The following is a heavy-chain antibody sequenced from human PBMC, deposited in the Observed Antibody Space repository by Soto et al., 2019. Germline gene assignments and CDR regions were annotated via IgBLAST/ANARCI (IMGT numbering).Heavy chain of an antibody. V-gene: IGHV3-30*18. CDR1: GFTFSSYG. D-gene: IGHD3-16*01. J-gene: IGHJ6*02. Sequence: QVQLVESGGGVVQPGRSLRLSCAASGFTFSSYGMHWVRQAPGKGLEWVAVISYDGSNKYYADSVKGRFTISRDNSKNTLYLQMDSLRAEDTAVYYCAKDDWGYYYGMDVWGQGTTVPVSS. CDR2: ISYDGSNK. CDR3: AKDDWGYYYGMDV.